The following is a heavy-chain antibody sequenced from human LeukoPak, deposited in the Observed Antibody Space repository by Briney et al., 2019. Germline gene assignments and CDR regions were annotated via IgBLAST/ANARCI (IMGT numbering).Heavy chain of an antibody. CDR3: ARQSGYYRYYFDY. J-gene: IGHJ4*02. CDR1: GGSISSYY. V-gene: IGHV4-59*08. CDR2: IYYSGST. D-gene: IGHD3-22*01. Sequence: SETLSLTCTVSGGSISSYYWSWLRQPPGKGLEWIGYIYYSGSTNYNPSLKSRVTISVDTSKNQFSLKLSSVTAADTAVYYCARQSGYYRYYFDYWGQGTLVTVSS.